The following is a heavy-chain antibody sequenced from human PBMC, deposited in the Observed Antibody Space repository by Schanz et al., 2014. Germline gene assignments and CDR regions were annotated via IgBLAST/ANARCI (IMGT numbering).Heavy chain of an antibody. Sequence: QVQVVESGGGVVQPGKSLRLSCVVSGFTFSNHGMHWVRQPPGKGLEWVAVMSSDGSNKYYADSVKGRFTISRDNSKNSLYLQMNSLRAEDTAVYYCARIGGSVFDYWGQGTLVTVSS. J-gene: IGHJ4*02. V-gene: IGHV3-33*05. CDR3: ARIGGSVFDY. CDR2: MSSDGSNK. D-gene: IGHD3-10*01. CDR1: GFTFSNHG.